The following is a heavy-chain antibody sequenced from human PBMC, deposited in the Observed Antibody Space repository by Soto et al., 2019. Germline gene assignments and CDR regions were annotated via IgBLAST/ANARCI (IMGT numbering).Heavy chain of an antibody. CDR2: IYYSGST. Sequence: QLQLQESGPGLVKPSETLSLTCTVSGGSISSSSYYWGWIRQPPGKGLERIGSIYYSGSTYYNPSLNSRVTISVDTSKNLFSLKLSSVTAADTAVYYCARRDRSPHYRYWGPGTLVTVSS. D-gene: IGHD2-21*01. CDR3: ARRDRSPHYRY. CDR1: GGSISSSSYY. J-gene: IGHJ4*02. V-gene: IGHV4-39*01.